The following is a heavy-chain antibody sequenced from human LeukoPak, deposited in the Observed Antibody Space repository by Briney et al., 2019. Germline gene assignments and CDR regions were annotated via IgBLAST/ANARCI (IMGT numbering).Heavy chain of an antibody. J-gene: IGHJ3*02. CDR2: ISSNGGST. Sequence: PGGSLRLSCAASGFTFSSYAMHWVRQAPGKGLEYVSAISSNGGSTYYANSVKGRFTISRDNSKNTLYLQMGSLRDEAMAVYYCARRYGAFDIWGQGTMVTVSS. D-gene: IGHD4-17*01. CDR1: GFTFSSYA. V-gene: IGHV3-64*01. CDR3: ARRYGAFDI.